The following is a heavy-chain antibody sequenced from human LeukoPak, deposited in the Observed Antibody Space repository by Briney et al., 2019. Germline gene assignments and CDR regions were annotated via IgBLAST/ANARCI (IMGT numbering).Heavy chain of an antibody. D-gene: IGHD5/OR15-5a*01. Sequence: GGSLRLSCAASGFTFSSYSMNWVRQAPGKGLEWVSSISSSSSYIYYADSVKGRFTISRDNAKNSLYLQMNSLRAEDTAVYYCARELVYDGPNGVDYWGQGTLVTVSS. CDR2: ISSSSSYI. CDR1: GFTFSSYS. CDR3: ARELVYDGPNGVDY. V-gene: IGHV3-21*01. J-gene: IGHJ4*02.